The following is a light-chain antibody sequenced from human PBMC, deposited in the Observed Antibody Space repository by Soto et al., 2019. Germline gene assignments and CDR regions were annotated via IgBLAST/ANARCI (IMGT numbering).Light chain of an antibody. Sequence: QLVLTQSPSASASLGASAKLTCTLSSAHSGYAIAWHQQRPENAPRYLMKLNNDGSYTKGDGIPDRFSGSSSGAERYLTISSLQSDDEADYYCQTWATGVGIQAVFGGGTQLTVL. CDR2: LNNDGSY. V-gene: IGLV4-69*01. J-gene: IGLJ7*01. CDR1: SAHSGYA. CDR3: QTWATGVGIQAV.